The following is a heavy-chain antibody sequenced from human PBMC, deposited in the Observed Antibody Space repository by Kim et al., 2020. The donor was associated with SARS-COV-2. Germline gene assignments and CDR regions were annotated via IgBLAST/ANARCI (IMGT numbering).Heavy chain of an antibody. Sequence: YYNPSLKSRVTISVDTSKNQFSLKLSSVTAADTAVYYCARGEMVENWFDPWGQGTLVTVSS. V-gene: IGHV4-39*01. CDR3: ARGEMVENWFDP. D-gene: IGHD3-16*01. J-gene: IGHJ5*02.